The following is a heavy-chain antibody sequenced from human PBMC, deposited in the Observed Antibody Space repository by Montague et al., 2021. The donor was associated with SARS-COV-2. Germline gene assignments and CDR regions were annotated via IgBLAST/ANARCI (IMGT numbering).Heavy chain of an antibody. CDR1: GGSVISSYPH. CDR3: TRGIDSYNTGY. CDR2: LVHINTA. D-gene: IGHD6-13*01. J-gene: IGHJ4*02. Sequence: SETLSLTCTVSGGSVISSYPHWHWVRQSPGRGLVWNGGYLVHINTADYNASLRSRATISVNTSKNQFSLNLTSVTAADTAVYYCTRGIDSYNTGYWGQGTQVTVSS. V-gene: IGHV4-61*01.